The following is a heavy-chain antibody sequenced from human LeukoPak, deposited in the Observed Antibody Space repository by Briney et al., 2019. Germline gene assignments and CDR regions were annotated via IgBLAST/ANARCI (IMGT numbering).Heavy chain of an antibody. CDR2: ITVNGEAT. V-gene: IGHV3-23*01. Sequence: GGSLRLSCAASGFTLRSYTMKWVRQAPGKGLEWVSSITVNGEATYHAHSGKGPFTISRDNTKTTLYMQMGSLRAEDTAVYYCATFGVIVRNDYLDYWGRRALVAVSS. CDR1: GFTLRSYT. D-gene: IGHD3-3*01. J-gene: IGHJ4*02. CDR3: ATFGVIVRNDYLDY.